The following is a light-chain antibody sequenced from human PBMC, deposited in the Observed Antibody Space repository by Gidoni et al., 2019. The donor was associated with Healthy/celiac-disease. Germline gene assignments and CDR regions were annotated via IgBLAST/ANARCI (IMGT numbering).Light chain of an antibody. V-gene: IGKV3-15*01. J-gene: IGKJ5*01. CDR3: QQYNNWHPIT. CDR1: QSVSSN. CDR2: GAS. Sequence: EIVMTPSPATLSVSPGESATLSCRASQSVSSNLAWYQQTPGKAPRLLIYGASTRATGIPARFSGSGSGTEFTLTISSLQSEDFAVYYCQQYNNWHPITFGQGTRLEIK.